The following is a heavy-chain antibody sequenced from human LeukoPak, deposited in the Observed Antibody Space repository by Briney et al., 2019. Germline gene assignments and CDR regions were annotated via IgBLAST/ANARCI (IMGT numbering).Heavy chain of an antibody. J-gene: IGHJ4*02. CDR3: ARLFYHGSGSYAFDY. CDR1: GFTFSSYS. Sequence: GGSLRLSCAASGFTFSSYSMNWVRQAPGKGLEWVSYISSSSSTIYYADSVKGRFTISRDNAKNSLYLQMNSLRAEDTAVYYCARLFYHGSGSYAFDYWAREPWSPSPQ. V-gene: IGHV3-48*01. D-gene: IGHD3-10*01. CDR2: ISSSSSTI.